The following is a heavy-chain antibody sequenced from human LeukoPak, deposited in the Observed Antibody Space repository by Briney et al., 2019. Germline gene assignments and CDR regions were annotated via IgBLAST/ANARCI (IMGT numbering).Heavy chain of an antibody. CDR1: GFTFSSYA. CDR2: IYSGGST. V-gene: IGHV3-66*01. D-gene: IGHD4-17*01. CDR3: ARAEEGYGDYRGTDY. J-gene: IGHJ4*02. Sequence: PGGSLRLSCAASGFTFSSYAMSWVRQAPGKGLEWVSVIYSGGSTYYADSVKGRFTISRDNAKNSLYLQMNSLRAEDTAVYYCARAEEGYGDYRGTDYWGQGTLVTVSS.